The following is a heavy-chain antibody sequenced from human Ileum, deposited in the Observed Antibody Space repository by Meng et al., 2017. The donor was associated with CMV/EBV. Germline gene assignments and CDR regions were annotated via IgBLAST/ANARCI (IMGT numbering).Heavy chain of an antibody. CDR2: IYSSGNIDYNPSLRNGST. CDR3: ARGTIPRNIPAALPYYYFDY. J-gene: IGHJ4*02. D-gene: IGHD6-13*01. V-gene: IGHV4-61*02. Sequence: PAGKGLEWIGRIYSSGNIDYNPSLRNGSTNYNPSLKSRATTSLDTSKNQFSLKLNSVTAADTAVYYCARGTIPRNIPAALPYYYFDYWGQGTLVTVSS.